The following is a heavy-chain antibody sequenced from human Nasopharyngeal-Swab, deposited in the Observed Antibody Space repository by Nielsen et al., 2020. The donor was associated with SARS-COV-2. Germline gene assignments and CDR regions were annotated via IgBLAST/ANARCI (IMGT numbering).Heavy chain of an antibody. J-gene: IGHJ2*01. Sequence: GESLKISCAASGFTFGDYYMSWVRQAPGKGLEWVGFSRNKANGGTTEWSTSVKGRFTISSDDSKNITYLQKNSPGAQQRRSAGGRRVCFCMGEAGGQRLYYWYFDLWGRGTLVTVSS. CDR1: GFTFGDYY. CDR2: SRNKANGGTT. D-gene: IGHD6-19*01. CDR3: RRVCFCMGEAGGQRLYYWYFDL. V-gene: IGHV3-71*01.